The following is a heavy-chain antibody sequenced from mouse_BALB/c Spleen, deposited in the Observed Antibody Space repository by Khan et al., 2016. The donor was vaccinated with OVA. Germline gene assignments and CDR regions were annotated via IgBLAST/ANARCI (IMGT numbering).Heavy chain of an antibody. Sequence: VQLQQSGPELMKPGASVKISCKASGYSFTSYYIHWVIQSHGKSLEWIGYIDPFSGGTTYNQKFKGKATLTVDKSSNTAYIHLINLTSEDSAVYYCARHGYVGWFTYWGQGTLVTVSA. CDR3: ARHGYVGWFTY. V-gene: IGHV1S135*01. J-gene: IGHJ3*01. CDR1: GYSFTSYY. CDR2: IDPFSGGT. D-gene: IGHD2-14*01.